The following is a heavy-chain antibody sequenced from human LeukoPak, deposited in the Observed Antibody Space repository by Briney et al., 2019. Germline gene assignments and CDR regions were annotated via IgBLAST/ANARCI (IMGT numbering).Heavy chain of an antibody. CDR2: IDNSGST. CDR3: AIGLAATRVLVY. Sequence: VKPSETLSLTCTVSGGSVSPYYWSWIRQPPGKGLEWIGYIDNSGSTNCNPSLKSRVTISLETSKNQFSLKLSSVTAADTAVYYCAIGLAATRVLVYWGRGTLVTVSS. V-gene: IGHV4-59*02. J-gene: IGHJ4*02. D-gene: IGHD6-13*01. CDR1: GGSVSPYY.